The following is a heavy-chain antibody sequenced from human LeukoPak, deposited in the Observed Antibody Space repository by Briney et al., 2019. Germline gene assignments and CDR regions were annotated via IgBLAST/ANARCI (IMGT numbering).Heavy chain of an antibody. CDR2: ISGNGDNI. CDR1: GFTISAYD. V-gene: IGHV3-64*04. CDR3: AKGYWNPGY. Sequence: PGGSLRLSCSASGFTISAYDMHWARQAPGKGPEFLSVISGNGDNIQYADSVKGRFTVSRDNSKNTLYLQMSNLRAEDTALYYCAKGYWNPGYWGQGTLVTVSS. J-gene: IGHJ4*02. D-gene: IGHD1-1*01.